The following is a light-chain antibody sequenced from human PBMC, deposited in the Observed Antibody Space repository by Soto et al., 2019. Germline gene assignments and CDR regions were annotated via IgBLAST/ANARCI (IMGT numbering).Light chain of an antibody. Sequence: EIVLTQSPGTLSLSPRERATLSCRASQSVRGNYLAWYQQKPGQAPRLLIYAASSRATGIPDRFSGSGSGTDFTLTISRLEPEDFAVYYCQLFGSSLWTFGQGTKVEIK. CDR2: AAS. V-gene: IGKV3-20*01. J-gene: IGKJ1*01. CDR1: QSVRGNY. CDR3: QLFGSSLWT.